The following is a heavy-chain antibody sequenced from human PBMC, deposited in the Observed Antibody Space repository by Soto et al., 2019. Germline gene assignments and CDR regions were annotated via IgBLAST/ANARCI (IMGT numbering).Heavy chain of an antibody. CDR1: GYTFTGYY. CDR2: INPNSGGT. D-gene: IGHD1-26*01. CDR3: ARSRDLESGSYQLHAFDI. Sequence: ASVKVSCKASGYTFTGYYMHWVRQAPGQGLEWMGWINPNSGGTNYAQKFQGWVTMTRDTSISTAYMELSRLRSDDTAVYYCARSRDLESGSYQLHAFDIWGQGTMVTVSS. J-gene: IGHJ3*02. V-gene: IGHV1-2*04.